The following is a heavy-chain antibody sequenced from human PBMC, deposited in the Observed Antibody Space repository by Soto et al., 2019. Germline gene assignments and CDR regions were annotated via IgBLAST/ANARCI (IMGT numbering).Heavy chain of an antibody. CDR3: ARHPERIAQIGWFDP. CDR1: GFTFSSYS. Sequence: PGGSLRLSCAASGFTFSSYSMNWVRQAPGKGLEWVSYISSSSSTIYYAEYVKGRFTISRDNAKNSLYLQMNSLRAEDTAVYYCARHPERIAQIGWFDPWGQGTLVTVSS. V-gene: IGHV3-48*01. J-gene: IGHJ5*02. CDR2: ISSSSSTI. D-gene: IGHD6-13*01.